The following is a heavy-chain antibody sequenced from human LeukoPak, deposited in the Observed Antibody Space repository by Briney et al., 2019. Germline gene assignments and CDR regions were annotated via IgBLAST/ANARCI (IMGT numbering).Heavy chain of an antibody. J-gene: IGHJ4*02. CDR3: ARNTYSDYYDSSGYSPGDFDY. Sequence: AGGSLRLSCAASGFTFSSCEVNWVRQAPGKGLEWVSYISSSGSTIYYADSVKGRFTISRDNAKNSLYLQMNSLRAEDTAVYYCARNTYSDYYDSSGYSPGDFDYRGQGTLVTVSS. CDR1: GFTFSSCE. V-gene: IGHV3-48*03. D-gene: IGHD3-22*01. CDR2: ISSSGSTI.